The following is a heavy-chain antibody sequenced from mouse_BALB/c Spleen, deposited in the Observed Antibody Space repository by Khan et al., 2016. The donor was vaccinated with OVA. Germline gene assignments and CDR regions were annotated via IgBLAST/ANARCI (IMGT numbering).Heavy chain of an antibody. D-gene: IGHD1-3*01. CDR3: TRGVGYCEY. CDR2: IYPSDSYS. V-gene: IGHV1-69*02. Sequence: QVQLQQPGAELVRPGASVKLSCKASGYTFTNYWINWVKQRPGQGLEWIGNIYPSDSYSNYNQNFKDKATLTVDKSSRTAYMQLSSPTSEDSAVFYCTRGVGYCEYWGQGTTLTVSS. J-gene: IGHJ2*01. CDR1: GYTFTNYW.